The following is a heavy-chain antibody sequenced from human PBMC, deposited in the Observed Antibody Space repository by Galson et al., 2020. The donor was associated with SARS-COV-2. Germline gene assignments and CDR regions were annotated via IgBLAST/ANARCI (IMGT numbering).Heavy chain of an antibody. CDR1: GFPFSTYS. CDR3: AIDEGIRGYNYGGLYYGMYV. D-gene: IGHD5-18*01. CDR2: ISTSSSYT. J-gene: IGHJ6*02. Sequence: NSGGSLRLSCAASGFPFSTYSMNWVRLAPGKGLEWVSSISTSSSYTYYADSVKGRFSISRDNPRNSLYLQMNSLRAEDTAVYYCAIDEGIRGYNYGGLYYGMYVLGQVTTVTVSS. V-gene: IGHV3-21*01.